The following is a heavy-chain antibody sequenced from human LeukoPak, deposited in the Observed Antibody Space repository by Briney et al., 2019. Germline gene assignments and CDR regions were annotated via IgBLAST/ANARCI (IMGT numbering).Heavy chain of an antibody. D-gene: IGHD1-26*01. CDR3: ARAWDSGSYRTSYFDY. J-gene: IGHJ4*02. V-gene: IGHV3-7*01. Sequence: GGSLRLSCAASGFTFSSYWMSWARQAPGKGLEWVANIKQDGSEKYYADSVKGRFTISRDNAKNSLYLQMNSLRAEDTAVYYCARAWDSGSYRTSYFDYWGQGTLVTVSS. CDR2: IKQDGSEK. CDR1: GFTFSSYW.